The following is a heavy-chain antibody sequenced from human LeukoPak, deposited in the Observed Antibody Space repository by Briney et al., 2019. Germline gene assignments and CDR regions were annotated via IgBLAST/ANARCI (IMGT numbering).Heavy chain of an antibody. J-gene: IGHJ4*02. Sequence: GRSLRLSCQASGFTFRNYGMHWVRQAPGKGLEWVAVISYHGSEKYYADSVKGRFTISRDISKNTLYLQMNSLRADDTAMYYCGRTTTTDYFDYWGQGMLVTVSS. CDR1: GFTFRNYG. D-gene: IGHD4-11*01. CDR2: ISYHGSEK. V-gene: IGHV3-30*03. CDR3: GRTTTTDYFDY.